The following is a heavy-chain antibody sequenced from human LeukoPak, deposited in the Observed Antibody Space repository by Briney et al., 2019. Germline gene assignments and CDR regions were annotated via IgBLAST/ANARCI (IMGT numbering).Heavy chain of an antibody. D-gene: IGHD4-17*01. CDR2: ISSSGSTI. V-gene: IGHV3-48*03. Sequence: GGSLRLSCAASGFTFSSYEMNWARQAPGKGLEWVSYISSSGSTIYYADSVKGRFTISRDNAKNSLYLQMNSLRAEDTAVYYCARGSTVTGGLFYYYGMDVWGQGTTVTVSS. CDR1: GFTFSSYE. CDR3: ARGSTVTGGLFYYYGMDV. J-gene: IGHJ6*02.